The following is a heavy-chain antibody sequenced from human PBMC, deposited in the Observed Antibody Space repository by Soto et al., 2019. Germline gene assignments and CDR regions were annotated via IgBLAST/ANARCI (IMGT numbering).Heavy chain of an antibody. D-gene: IGHD3-3*01. J-gene: IGHJ5*02. CDR3: ARVRDWFDP. V-gene: IGHV4-34*01. Sequence: QVQLQQWGAGLLKPSETLSLTCAVYGGSFSGYYWNWIRQPPGKGLEWIGEIDHSGYTNYNPSLNSRVTITVDTSKNQFPLRLTSVTAADTAVYYCARVRDWFDPWGQGTLVTVSS. CDR2: IDHSGYT. CDR1: GGSFSGYY.